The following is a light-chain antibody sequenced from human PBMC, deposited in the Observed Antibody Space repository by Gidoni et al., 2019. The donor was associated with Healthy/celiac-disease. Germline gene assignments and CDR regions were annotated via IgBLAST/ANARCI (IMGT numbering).Light chain of an antibody. CDR3: QQYYSTPRT. J-gene: IGKJ3*01. Sequence: ITKSPASLAVSLGERATINCKSSQSVLYSSTNKNYLAWYQQKPGQPPKLLIYWASTRESGVPDRFSGSGSGTDFTLTISSLQAEDVAVYYCQQYYSTPRTFGPXTKVDIK. CDR1: QSVLYSSTNKNY. CDR2: WAS. V-gene: IGKV4-1*01.